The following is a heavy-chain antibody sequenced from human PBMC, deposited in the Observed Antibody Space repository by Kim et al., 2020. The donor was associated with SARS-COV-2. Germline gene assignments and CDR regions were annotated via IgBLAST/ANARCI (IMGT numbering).Heavy chain of an antibody. CDR2: IYEDGVT. J-gene: IGHJ3*01. D-gene: IGHD3-22*01. CDR1: GGSITSYY. V-gene: IGHV4-59*08. Sequence: SETLSLTCSVSGGSITSYYWNWIRQTPGKGLEWIGYIYEDGVTNYNPPLKSRVTISIDMSKNQFSLNLSSVTAADTALFYCARIDSGGWAFDLWGQGTMVRVSS. CDR3: ARIDSGGWAFDL.